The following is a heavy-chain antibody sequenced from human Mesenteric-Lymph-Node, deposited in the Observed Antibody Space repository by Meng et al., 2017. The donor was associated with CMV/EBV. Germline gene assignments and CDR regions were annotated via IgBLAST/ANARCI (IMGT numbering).Heavy chain of an antibody. V-gene: IGHV4-4*02. CDR3: AGIDCSGGSCHSIDY. Sequence: AGGSISSSNWWSWVRQPRGKGLEWIGEIYQSGRTNYNPSLKSRVTISVDKSKSQFSLKVASLTAADTAVYYCAGIDCSGGSCHSIDYWGQGALVTVSS. CDR2: IYQSGRT. D-gene: IGHD2-15*01. CDR1: GGSISSSNW. J-gene: IGHJ4*02.